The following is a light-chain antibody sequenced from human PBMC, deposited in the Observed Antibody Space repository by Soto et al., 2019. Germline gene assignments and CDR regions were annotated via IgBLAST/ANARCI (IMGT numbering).Light chain of an antibody. CDR2: GAS. J-gene: IGKJ2*01. Sequence: EIVLTQTPGTLSLSPGERATLSCRASQSVTSSHLTWYQQKPGQAPRLLIYGASTRATGIPDRFSGSGSDTDFSLTIRRLDPEDFAMSYCLFYFSPDQYTFGPGTKVQIK. CDR1: QSVTSSH. V-gene: IGKV3-20*01. CDR3: LFYFSPDQYT.